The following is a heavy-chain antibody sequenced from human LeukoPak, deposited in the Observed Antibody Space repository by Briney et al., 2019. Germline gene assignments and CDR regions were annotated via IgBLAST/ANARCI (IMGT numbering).Heavy chain of an antibody. CDR2: IYYSGST. D-gene: IGHD2-15*01. CDR1: GGSISSYY. CDR3: ASLPLGSYSLFDY. Sequence: SGTLSLTCTVSGGSISSYYWSWIRQPPGKGLEWIGYIYYSGSTNYNPSLKSRVTISVDTSKNQFSLKRRSVTAADTAVYYCASLPLGSYSLFDYWGQGTLVTVSS. J-gene: IGHJ4*02. V-gene: IGHV4-59*01.